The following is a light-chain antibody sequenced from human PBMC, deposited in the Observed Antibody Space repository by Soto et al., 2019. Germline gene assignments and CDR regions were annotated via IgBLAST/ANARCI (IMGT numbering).Light chain of an antibody. Sequence: QSVLTQPASVSGSPGQSITISCTGTSSDVGAYNYVSWYQQHPGNAPKLLIYEVSNRPPGISNRFSGSKSGNTASLTISGLQAEDEADYYCSSYPSSSTRVFGTGTKVTVL. V-gene: IGLV2-14*01. CDR3: SSYPSSSTRV. J-gene: IGLJ1*01. CDR2: EVS. CDR1: SSDVGAYNY.